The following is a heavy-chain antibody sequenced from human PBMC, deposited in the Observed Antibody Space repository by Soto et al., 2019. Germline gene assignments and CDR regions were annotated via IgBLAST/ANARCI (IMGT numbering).Heavy chain of an antibody. Sequence: GGSLRLSCAASGFTFSSYSMNWVRQAPGKGLEWVSYISSSSSTIYYADSVKGRFTISRDNAKNSLYLQMNSLRAEDTAVYYCARAERYDFWSHYNYYYYYYMDVWGKGTTVTVSS. CDR3: ARAERYDFWSHYNYYYYYYMDV. CDR1: GFTFSSYS. D-gene: IGHD3-3*01. J-gene: IGHJ6*03. CDR2: ISSSSSTI. V-gene: IGHV3-48*01.